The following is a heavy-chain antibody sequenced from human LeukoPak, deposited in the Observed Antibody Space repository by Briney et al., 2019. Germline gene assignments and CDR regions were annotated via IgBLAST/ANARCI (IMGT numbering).Heavy chain of an antibody. V-gene: IGHV1-69*04. CDR3: ARDPPPRGYSYGYGYEDY. D-gene: IGHD5-18*01. J-gene: IGHJ4*02. Sequence: SVKVSCKASGGTFSSYTISWVRQAPGQGPEWMGRIIPILGIANYAQKFQGRVTITADKSTSTAYMELSSLRSEDTAVYYCARDPPPRGYSYGYGYEDYWGQGTLVTVSS. CDR1: GGTFSSYT. CDR2: IIPILGIA.